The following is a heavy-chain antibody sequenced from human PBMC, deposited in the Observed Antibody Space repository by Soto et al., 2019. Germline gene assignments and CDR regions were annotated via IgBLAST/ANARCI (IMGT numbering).Heavy chain of an antibody. CDR2: TYYKSKWYN. CDR3: TREGVTMVRGIIYDYYGMDV. Sequence: TQALPLTGEISGGSVSIYRAAWNYKKKSPSRGLEWLGRTYYKSKWYNDYAVSVKSRITINPDTSKNQFSLQLNSVTPEDTALYYCTREGVTMVRGIIYDYYGMDVWGQGTTV. J-gene: IGHJ6*02. CDR1: GGSVSIYRAA. D-gene: IGHD3-10*01. V-gene: IGHV6-1*01.